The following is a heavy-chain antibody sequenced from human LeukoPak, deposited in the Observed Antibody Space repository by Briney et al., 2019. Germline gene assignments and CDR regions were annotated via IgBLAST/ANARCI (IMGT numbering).Heavy chain of an antibody. CDR1: GDSVASSSTA. V-gene: IGHV6-1*01. CDR3: ARGGQGDGYSADEAFDF. Sequence: SQTLSLTCVISGDSVASSSTACNWIRQSPSRGLEWLGRTYYRSKWYNDYAVSVKSRITINPDTSKNQFSLQLNSVTPEDTAVYYCARGGQGDGYSADEAFDFWGQGTMVTVS. J-gene: IGHJ3*01. CDR2: TYYRSKWYN. D-gene: IGHD5-24*01.